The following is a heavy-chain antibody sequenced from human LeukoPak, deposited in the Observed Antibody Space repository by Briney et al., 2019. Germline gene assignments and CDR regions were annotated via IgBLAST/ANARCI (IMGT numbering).Heavy chain of an antibody. CDR2: ISYDGSNK. Sequence: PGGSLRLSCAASGFTFSSYGMHWVRQAPGKGLEWVAVISYDGSNKYYADSVKGRFTISRDNSKNTLYLQMNSLRAEDTAVYYCATTGSGSYYDYWGQGTLLTVSS. D-gene: IGHD1-26*01. V-gene: IGHV3-30*03. J-gene: IGHJ4*02. CDR1: GFTFSSYG. CDR3: ATTGSGSYYDY.